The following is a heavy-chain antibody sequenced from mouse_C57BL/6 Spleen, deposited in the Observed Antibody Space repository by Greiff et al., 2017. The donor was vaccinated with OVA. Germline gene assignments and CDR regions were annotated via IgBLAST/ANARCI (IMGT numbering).Heavy chain of an antibody. CDR1: GYAFSSSW. CDR3: ARWGVVARYFDV. V-gene: IGHV1-82*01. J-gene: IGHJ1*03. CDR2: IYPGDGDT. D-gene: IGHD1-1*01. Sequence: QVQLQQSGPELVKPGASVKISCKASGYAFSSSWMNWVKQRPGKGLEWIGRIYPGDGDTNYNGKFKGKATLTADKSSSTAYMQLSSLTSEDSAVYFCARWGVVARYFDVWGTGATVTVSS.